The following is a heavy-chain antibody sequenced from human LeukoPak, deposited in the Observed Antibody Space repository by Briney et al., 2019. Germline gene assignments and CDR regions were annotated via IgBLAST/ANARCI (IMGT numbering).Heavy chain of an antibody. CDR1: GGSFSGYY. J-gene: IGHJ5*02. CDR3: ARGNIVVVTAISWFDP. V-gene: IGHV4-34*01. D-gene: IGHD2-21*02. Sequence: PSETLSLTCAVYGGSFSGYYWSWIRQPPGKGLEWIAEINHSGSTNYNPSLKSRVTISVDTSKNQFSLKLSSVTAADTAVYYCARGNIVVVTAISWFDPWGQGTLVTVSS. CDR2: INHSGST.